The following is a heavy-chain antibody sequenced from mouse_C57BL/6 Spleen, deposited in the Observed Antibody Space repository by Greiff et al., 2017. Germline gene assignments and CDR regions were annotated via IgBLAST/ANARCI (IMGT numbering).Heavy chain of an antibody. J-gene: IGHJ4*01. CDR2: ISSGSSTI. Sequence: EVQLVESGGGLVKPGASLKLSCAASGFTFSDYGMHWVRQAPEQGLEWVAYISSGSSTIYYADTVKGRFTITRDNAKNTLFLQMTSLRSEDTAMYYCARPYGSCLYYYAMDYWGQGTSVTVSS. CDR3: ARPYGSCLYYYAMDY. D-gene: IGHD1-1*01. CDR1: GFTFSDYG. V-gene: IGHV5-17*01.